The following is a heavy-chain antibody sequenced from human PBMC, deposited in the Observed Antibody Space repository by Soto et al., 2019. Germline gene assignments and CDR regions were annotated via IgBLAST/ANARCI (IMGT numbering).Heavy chain of an antibody. J-gene: IGHJ4*02. CDR2: TSHDGVT. CDR3: ARRHGTVALRGVFDY. D-gene: IGHD4-17*01. V-gene: IGHV4-4*02. Sequence: SETLSLTCAVSSGSIDNVYWWSWVRQSPGKGLEWIGETSHDGVTNYNPSLKSRVTISVDTSKNQFSLKLSSVTAADTAVYYCARRHGTVALRGVFDYWGQGTLVT. CDR1: SGSIDNVYW.